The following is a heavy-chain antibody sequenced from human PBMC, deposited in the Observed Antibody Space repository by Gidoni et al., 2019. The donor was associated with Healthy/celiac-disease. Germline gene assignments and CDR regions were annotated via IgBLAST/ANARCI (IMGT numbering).Heavy chain of an antibody. J-gene: IGHJ4*02. Sequence: RSLRLPCAASGFTFSSYAMHWVRQAPGKGLEWVAVISYDGSNKYYADSVKGRFTISRDNSKNTLYLQMNSLRAEDTAVYYCARDRKYYDYPPGYFDYWGQGTLVTVSS. CDR3: ARDRKYYDYPPGYFDY. V-gene: IGHV3-30-3*01. D-gene: IGHD3-16*01. CDR1: GFTFSSYA. CDR2: ISYDGSNK.